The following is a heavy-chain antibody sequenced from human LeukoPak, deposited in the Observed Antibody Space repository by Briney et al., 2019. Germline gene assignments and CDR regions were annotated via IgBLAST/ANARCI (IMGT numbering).Heavy chain of an antibody. Sequence: PGGSLRLSCAVSGFTFSGYSMNWVRQAPGKGLEWVSSISSSSSYIYYADSVKGRFTISRDNSKNTLYLQMNSLRVEDTAVYYCAKDWGYTTMVSYYFDYWGQGALVTVSS. CDR1: GFTFSGYS. D-gene: IGHD5-18*01. CDR3: AKDWGYTTMVSYYFDY. V-gene: IGHV3-21*01. CDR2: ISSSSSYI. J-gene: IGHJ4*02.